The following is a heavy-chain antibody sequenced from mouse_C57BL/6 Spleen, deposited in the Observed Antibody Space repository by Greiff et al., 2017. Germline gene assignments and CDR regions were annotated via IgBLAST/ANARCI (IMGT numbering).Heavy chain of an antibody. D-gene: IGHD4-1*02. Sequence: EVQGVESGEGLVKPGGSLKLSCAASGFTFSSYAMSWVRQTPEKRLEWVAYISSGGDYIYYADTVKGRFTISRDNARNTLYLQMSSLKSEDTAMYYCTRDQLGRGAMDYWGQGTSVTVSS. V-gene: IGHV5-9-1*02. J-gene: IGHJ4*01. CDR3: TRDQLGRGAMDY. CDR1: GFTFSSYA. CDR2: ISSGGDYI.